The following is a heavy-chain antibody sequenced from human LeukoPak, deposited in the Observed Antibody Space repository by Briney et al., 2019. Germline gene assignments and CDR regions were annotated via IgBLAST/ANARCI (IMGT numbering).Heavy chain of an antibody. CDR2: IYYSGST. CDR1: GGSISSFY. CDR3: ASSRRVATIFPQQQDCFDY. V-gene: IGHV4-59*08. Sequence: PSETLSLTCTVSGGSISSFYWSWIRQPPGKGLEWIGYIYYSGSTSYNPSLKSRVTISVDTSKSQFSLRLSSVTAADTAVYYCASSRRVATIFPQQQDCFDYWGQGTLVTVSS. D-gene: IGHD5-12*01. J-gene: IGHJ4*02.